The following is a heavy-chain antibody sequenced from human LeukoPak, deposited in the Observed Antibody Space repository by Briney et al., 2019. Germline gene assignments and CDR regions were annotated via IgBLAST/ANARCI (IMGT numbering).Heavy chain of an antibody. V-gene: IGHV3-66*01. CDR3: ARGGSYFDISGYYFY. J-gene: IGHJ4*02. CDR1: GFTVGSNT. D-gene: IGHD3-22*01. Sequence: SGGSLRLSCAVSGFTVGSNTMSWVRQAPGKGLEWVSIIYSGGSTSYADSVKGRFTISRDNSKNTLYLQMNSLRTEDTAVYYCARGGSYFDISGYYFYWGQGTLVTVSS. CDR2: IYSGGST.